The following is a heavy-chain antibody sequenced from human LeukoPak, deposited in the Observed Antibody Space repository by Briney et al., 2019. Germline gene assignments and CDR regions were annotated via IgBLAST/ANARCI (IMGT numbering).Heavy chain of an antibody. Sequence: GSLRLSCAASGFSFSTNWMHWVRQTPGKRLEWVAELNEDGTVKYYVDSVKGRFTISRDNAKNSLYLQSNSLRVEDTGVYFCANVPRSTVSYWGRGTLVTVSS. V-gene: IGHV3-7*01. CDR1: GFSFSTNW. J-gene: IGHJ4*02. D-gene: IGHD2-15*01. CDR3: ANVPRSTVSY. CDR2: LNEDGTVK.